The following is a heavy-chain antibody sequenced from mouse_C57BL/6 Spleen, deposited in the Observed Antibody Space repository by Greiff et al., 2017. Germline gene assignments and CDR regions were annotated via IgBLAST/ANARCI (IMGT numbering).Heavy chain of an antibody. D-gene: IGHD4-1*01. CDR2: IYPGSGNT. CDR3: ARPGTASWFAY. Sequence: QVQLQQSGPELVKPGASVKISCKASGYSFTSYYIHWVKQRPGQGLEWIGWIYPGSGNTKYNEKFKGKATLTADTSSSTAYMQLSSLTSEDSAVYYCARPGTASWFAYWGQGTLVTVSA. CDR1: GYSFTSYY. V-gene: IGHV1-66*01. J-gene: IGHJ3*01.